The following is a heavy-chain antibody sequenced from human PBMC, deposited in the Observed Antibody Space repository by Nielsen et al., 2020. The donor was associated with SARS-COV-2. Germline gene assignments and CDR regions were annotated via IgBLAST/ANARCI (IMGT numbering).Heavy chain of an antibody. CDR2: IGTAGDT. J-gene: IGHJ6*02. CDR1: GFTFSSYD. V-gene: IGHV3-13*01. D-gene: IGHD5-12*01. Sequence: GGSLRLSCAASGFTFSSYDMHWVRQATGKGLEWVSAIGTAGDTYYPGSVKGRFIISRENAKNSLYLQMNSLRAGDTAVYYCARARGYSGYYGMDVWGQGTTVTVSS. CDR3: ARARGYSGYYGMDV.